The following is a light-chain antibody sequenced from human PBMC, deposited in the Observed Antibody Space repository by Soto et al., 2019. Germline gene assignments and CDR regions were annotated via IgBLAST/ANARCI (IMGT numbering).Light chain of an antibody. CDR2: GAS. CDR1: QSVSSN. V-gene: IGKV3-15*01. CDR3: QQYNNWPPLT. Sequence: EIVMTQSPATLSVSPGERATLSCRASQSVSSNLAWYQQKPGQAPRLLIYGASTRATGIPARFSGSGSGTEFTITNSSLQSEDFAVYYCQQYNNWPPLTFGGGNKVEIK. J-gene: IGKJ4*01.